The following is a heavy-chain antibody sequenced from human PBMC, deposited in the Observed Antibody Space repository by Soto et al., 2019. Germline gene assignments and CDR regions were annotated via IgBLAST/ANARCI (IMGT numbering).Heavy chain of an antibody. J-gene: IGHJ4*02. CDR1: GGSISTSNW. D-gene: IGHD1-1*01. Sequence: QVQLQESGPGLVKPSGTLSLTCAVSGGSISTSNWWSWVRQPPGKGLEWIGEVYHSGSTNYNPSFKGRVAMSGGKDKNQSSLKLNSVTAADTALYYCARNSTSGTRFDYWGQGSLVTVSS. V-gene: IGHV4-4*02. CDR2: VYHSGST. CDR3: ARNSTSGTRFDY.